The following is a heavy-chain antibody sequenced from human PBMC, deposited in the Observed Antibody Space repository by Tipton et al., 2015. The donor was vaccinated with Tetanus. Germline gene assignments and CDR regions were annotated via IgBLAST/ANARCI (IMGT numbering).Heavy chain of an antibody. CDR3: ARERSLEWLGPVDS. D-gene: IGHD3-3*01. Sequence: SLRLSCVDSGSSFSTENMNWVRQAPGKGLEWLAYISKSSSPIFYAASVKGRPTISRDNAKNSLYLQMNSLRDEDTAVYYCARERSLEWLGPVDSWGQGTLVAVSS. J-gene: IGHJ4*02. V-gene: IGHV3-48*02. CDR1: GSSFSTEN. CDR2: ISKSSSPI.